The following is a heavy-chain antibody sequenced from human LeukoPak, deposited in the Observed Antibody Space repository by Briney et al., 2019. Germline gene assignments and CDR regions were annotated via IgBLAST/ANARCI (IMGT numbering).Heavy chain of an antibody. D-gene: IGHD3-22*01. Sequence: GASVKVSCKASGGTFSSYAISWVRQAPGQGLEWMGGIIPIFGTANYAQKFQGRVTITADESTSTAYMELSSLRSEDTAVYYCARFGYYYDSSGSKLEPGVSSWGQGTLVTVSS. V-gene: IGHV1-69*13. CDR2: IIPIFGTA. CDR1: GGTFSSYA. J-gene: IGHJ5*02. CDR3: ARFGYYYDSSGSKLEPGVSS.